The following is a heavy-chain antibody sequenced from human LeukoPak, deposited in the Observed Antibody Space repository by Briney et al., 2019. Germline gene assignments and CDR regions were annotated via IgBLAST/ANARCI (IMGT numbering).Heavy chain of an antibody. CDR3: ARKFISTFDY. V-gene: IGHV4-34*01. Sequence: SETLSLTCAVYGGSFSGYYWSWIRQPPGKGLEWIGEINHSGSTNYNPSLKSRVTISVDTSKNQFSLKLSSVTAADTAVYYCARKFISTFDYWGQGTLVTVSS. J-gene: IGHJ4*02. CDR1: GGSFSGYY. CDR2: INHSGST. D-gene: IGHD3-10*01.